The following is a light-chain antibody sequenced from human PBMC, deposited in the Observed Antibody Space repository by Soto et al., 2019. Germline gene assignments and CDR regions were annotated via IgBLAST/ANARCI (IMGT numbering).Light chain of an antibody. J-gene: IGKJ1*01. CDR1: QSVSSS. Sequence: EIVMTQSPVTLSVSPGERATLSCRASQSVSSSLAWYQQKPGQAPRLLIYGASTRATGIPARFSGSGSGTKFTLTISSLQSEDFAVYYCQQYNNWWTFGQGTKVEVK. CDR2: GAS. CDR3: QQYNNWWT. V-gene: IGKV3-15*01.